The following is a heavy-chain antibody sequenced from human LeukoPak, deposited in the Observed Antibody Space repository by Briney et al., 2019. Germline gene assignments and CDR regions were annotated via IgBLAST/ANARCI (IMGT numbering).Heavy chain of an antibody. CDR1: GYTFTSYD. CDR2: MNPNSGNT. J-gene: IGHJ6*02. CDR3: ATFKLRPYYYYGMDV. D-gene: IGHD2-15*01. Sequence: ASVKVSCKASGYTFTSYDINWVRQATGQGLEWMGWMNPNSGNTGYAQKFQGRVTMTEDTSTDTAYMELSSLRSEDTAVYYCATFKLRPYYYYGMDVWGQGTTVTVSS. V-gene: IGHV1-8*01.